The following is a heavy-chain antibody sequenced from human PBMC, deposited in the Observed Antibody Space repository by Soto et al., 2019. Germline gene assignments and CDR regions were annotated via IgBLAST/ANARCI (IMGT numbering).Heavy chain of an antibody. J-gene: IGHJ4*02. V-gene: IGHV5-10-1*01. CDR1: GYTFTSYW. CDR2: IDPSDSYT. Sequence: PGESLKISCQVSGYTFTSYWINWVRQMPGKGLEWMAKIDPSDSYTNYSPSFQGHVTVSADKSISTAYLQWSSLKASDTAIYYCARGIVPSAPFDSWGQGTLVTVSS. CDR3: ARGIVPSAPFDS. D-gene: IGHD2-2*01.